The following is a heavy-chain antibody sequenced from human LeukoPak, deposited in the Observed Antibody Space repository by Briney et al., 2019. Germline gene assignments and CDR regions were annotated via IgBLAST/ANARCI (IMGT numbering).Heavy chain of an antibody. CDR3: ARDGGNNWYGAFDI. V-gene: IGHV3-48*01. Sequence: GGSLRLSCAASGFTFSSYSMNWVRQAPGKGLEWVSYISTSGGIIYYADSVKGRFTISRDNAKNSLYLQMHSLSAEDTAVYYCARDGGNNWYGAFDIWGQGTMVTVSS. J-gene: IGHJ3*02. D-gene: IGHD5-24*01. CDR1: GFTFSSYS. CDR2: ISTSGGII.